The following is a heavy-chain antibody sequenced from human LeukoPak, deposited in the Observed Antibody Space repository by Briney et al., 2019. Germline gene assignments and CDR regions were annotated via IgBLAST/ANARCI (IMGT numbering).Heavy chain of an antibody. CDR3: ARYGSWGWLQYDFDY. D-gene: IGHD5-24*01. V-gene: IGHV1-18*01. Sequence: ASVKVSCKASGYTFTSYGISWVRQAPGQGLEWMGWISAYNGNTNYAQKLQGRVTMTTDTSTSTAYMELRSLRSDDTAVYYCARYGSWGWLQYDFDYWDQGTLVTVSS. CDR2: ISAYNGNT. J-gene: IGHJ4*02. CDR1: GYTFTSYG.